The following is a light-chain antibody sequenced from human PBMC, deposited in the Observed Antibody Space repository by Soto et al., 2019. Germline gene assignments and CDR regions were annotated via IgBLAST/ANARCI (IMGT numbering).Light chain of an antibody. Sequence: QSALTQPASVSGSPGQSITISCTGTSSDVDTYIYISWYQQHPGKAPKLIIYDVTNRPPGVSNRFSGSKSGNTASLTISGLQTEDEADYYCSSYTFSTLVFATGTKSPS. J-gene: IGLJ1*01. CDR1: SSDVDTYIY. V-gene: IGLV2-14*03. CDR2: DVT. CDR3: SSYTFSTLV.